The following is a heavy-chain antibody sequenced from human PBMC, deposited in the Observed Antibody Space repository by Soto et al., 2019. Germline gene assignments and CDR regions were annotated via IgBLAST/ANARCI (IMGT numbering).Heavy chain of an antibody. CDR2: IWYDGSNK. CDR1: GFTFSSYG. CDR3: ARGGGYEILTGYYYYYGMDV. J-gene: IGHJ6*02. V-gene: IGHV3-33*01. Sequence: QVQLVESGGGVVQPGRSLRLSCAASGFTFSSYGMHWVRQAPGKGLEWVAVIWYDGSNKYYADSVKGRFTISRDNSKNTXYVXMNSLRAEDTAVYYCARGGGYEILTGYYYYYGMDVWGQGTTVTVSS. D-gene: IGHD3-9*01.